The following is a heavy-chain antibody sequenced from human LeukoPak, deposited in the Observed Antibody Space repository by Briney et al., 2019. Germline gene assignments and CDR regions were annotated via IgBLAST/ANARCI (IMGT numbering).Heavy chain of an antibody. CDR2: ISHSSGFT. V-gene: IGHV3-11*03. D-gene: IGHD5-12*01. CDR3: AKHSYRVDSFTDY. CDR1: GFTFSDYY. Sequence: PGGSLRLSCAASGFTFSDYYMSWIRQAPGQGLEWVAYISHSSGFTNYADSVKGRFAISRDNTNNTLYLQMNSLRAEDTAVYYCAKHSYRVDSFTDYWGQGTLVTVSS. J-gene: IGHJ4*02.